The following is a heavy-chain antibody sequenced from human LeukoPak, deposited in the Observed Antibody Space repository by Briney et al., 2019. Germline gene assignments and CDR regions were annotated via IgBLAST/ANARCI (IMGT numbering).Heavy chain of an antibody. V-gene: IGHV1-18*01. CDR3: ARDRRSGYYREIDY. CDR2: ISAYNGNT. J-gene: IGHJ4*02. Sequence: ASVKVSCKTSGYNFNSYGITWVRQAPGQGLEWMGWISAYNGNTNYAQKLQGRVTMTTDTSTSTAYMELRSLRSDDTAVYYCARDRRSGYYREIDYWGQGTLVTVSS. CDR1: GYNFNSYG. D-gene: IGHD3-9*01.